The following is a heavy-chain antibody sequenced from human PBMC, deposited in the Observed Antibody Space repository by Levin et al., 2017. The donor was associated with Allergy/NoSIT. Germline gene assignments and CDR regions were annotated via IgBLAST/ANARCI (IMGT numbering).Heavy chain of an antibody. V-gene: IGHV3-23*01. J-gene: IGHJ4*02. Sequence: GGSLRLSCAASGFTFSSYAMSWVRQAPGKGLEWVSGISSSGGYTYYADSVKGRFTISRDNSKKTHYLQMNSLRAEDTAVYYCAKSKSMDYWGQGTLVTVSS. CDR2: ISSSGGYT. CDR3: AKSKSMDY. CDR1: GFTFSSYA.